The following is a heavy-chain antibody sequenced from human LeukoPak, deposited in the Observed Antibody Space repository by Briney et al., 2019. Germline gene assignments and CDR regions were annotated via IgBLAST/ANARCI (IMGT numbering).Heavy chain of an antibody. V-gene: IGHV1-69*16. D-gene: IGHD1-26*01. CDR1: GGTFSSYT. CDR2: IIPILGIA. J-gene: IGHJ4*02. CDR3: ARGREWEQDD. Sequence: GASVKVSCKASGGTFSSYTIRWVRQAPGQGLEWMGRIIPILGIANYAQKFQGRVTITTDESTSTAYMELSSLRSEDTAVYYCARGREWEQDDWGQGTLVTVSS.